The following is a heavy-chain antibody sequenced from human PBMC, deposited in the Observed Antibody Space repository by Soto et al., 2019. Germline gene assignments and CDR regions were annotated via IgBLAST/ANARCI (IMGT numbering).Heavy chain of an antibody. CDR2: ISSSGSTI. CDR3: ARDLGKYCSSTSCSIAFDI. Sequence: PGGSLRLSCAASGFTFSHYYMSWIRQAPGKGLEWVSYISSSGSTIYYADSVKGRFTISRDNAKNSLYLQMNSLRAEDTAVYYCARDLGKYCSSTSCSIAFDIWGQGTMVTVSS. CDR1: GFTFSHYY. V-gene: IGHV3-11*01. D-gene: IGHD2-2*01. J-gene: IGHJ3*02.